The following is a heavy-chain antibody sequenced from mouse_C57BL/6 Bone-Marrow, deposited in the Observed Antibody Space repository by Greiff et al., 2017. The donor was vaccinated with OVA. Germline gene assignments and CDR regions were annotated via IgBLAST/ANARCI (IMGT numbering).Heavy chain of an antibody. V-gene: IGHV1-55*01. CDR3: ARPFYYGSSYNYFDY. D-gene: IGHD1-1*01. J-gene: IGHJ2*01. CDR2: IYPGSGST. Sequence: QVQLKQPGAELVKPGASVKMSCKASGYTFTSYWITWVKQRPGQGLEWIGDIYPGSGSTNYNEKFKSKATLTVDTSSSTAYMQLSSLTSEDSAVYYCARPFYYGSSYNYFDYWGQGTTLTVSS. CDR1: GYTFTSYW.